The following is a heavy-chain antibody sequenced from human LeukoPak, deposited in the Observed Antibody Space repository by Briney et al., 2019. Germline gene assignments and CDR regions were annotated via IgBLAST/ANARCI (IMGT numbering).Heavy chain of an antibody. CDR2: ISGSGGST. J-gene: IGHJ4*02. D-gene: IGHD3-22*01. Sequence: GRSLRLSCAASGFTFSSYAMSWVRQAPGKGLEWVSGISGSGGSTYYADSVKGRFAISRDNSRNTLYLQMNSLRAEDTAVYYCAKDLRITMIVVVIQGYFDYWGQGTLVTVSS. CDR3: AKDLRITMIVVVIQGYFDY. V-gene: IGHV3-23*01. CDR1: GFTFSSYA.